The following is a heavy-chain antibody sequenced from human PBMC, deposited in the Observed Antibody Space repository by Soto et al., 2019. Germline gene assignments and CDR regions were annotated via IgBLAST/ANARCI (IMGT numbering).Heavy chain of an antibody. D-gene: IGHD6-19*01. CDR2: LVSKSDYT. CDR3: TREDSIIIPAVADF. CDR1: GLTFTNYG. J-gene: IGHJ4*02. Sequence: EVQLLEAGGGLVRPGGSLTVSCAVSGLTFTNYGINWVRQAPGRGLEWVSLVSKSDYTYYSESVNGRFTISRDTARNSVSTQMDNLRAEDTAVYYFTREDSIIIPAVADFWGQGTLVTVSS. V-gene: IGHV3-21*01.